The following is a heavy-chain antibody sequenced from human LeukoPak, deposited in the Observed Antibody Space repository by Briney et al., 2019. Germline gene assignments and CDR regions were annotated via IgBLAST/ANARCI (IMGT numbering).Heavy chain of an antibody. CDR1: GFTFSSYW. Sequence: PGGSLRLSCAASGFTFSSYWMSWVRQAPGKGLEWVANIKQDGSEKYYVDSVKGRFTISRDNAKNSLYLQMNSLRAEDTAVYYCARGHVGWVATMDRRNPFDYWGQGTLVTVSS. CDR3: ARGHVGWVATMDRRNPFDY. D-gene: IGHD5-12*01. V-gene: IGHV3-7*01. CDR2: IKQDGSEK. J-gene: IGHJ4*02.